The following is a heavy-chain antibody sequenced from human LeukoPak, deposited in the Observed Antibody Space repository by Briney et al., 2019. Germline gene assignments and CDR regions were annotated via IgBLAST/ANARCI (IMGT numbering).Heavy chain of an antibody. Sequence: ASVKVSCKASGYTFMYYGINWVRQAPGQGLEWMGWISAYNGNTNYAQKLQGRVTMTTDTSTSTVFMELRSLRSDDTAVYYCARVGYYYSQRTLDYWGQGTLVTVSS. J-gene: IGHJ4*02. CDR1: GYTFMYYG. CDR3: ARVGYYYSQRTLDY. D-gene: IGHD3-10*01. CDR2: ISAYNGNT. V-gene: IGHV1-18*01.